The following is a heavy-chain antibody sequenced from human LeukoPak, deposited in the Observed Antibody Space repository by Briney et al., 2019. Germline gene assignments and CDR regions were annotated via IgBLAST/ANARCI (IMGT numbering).Heavy chain of an antibody. J-gene: IGHJ4*02. CDR1: GFTFSDYY. V-gene: IGHV3-11*04. CDR2: ISSSGSTI. D-gene: IGHD3-22*01. Sequence: GGSLRLSCAASGFTFSDYYMTWIRQAPGKGLEWVSYISSSGSTIYYADSVKGRFTISRDNSKNTLYLQMNSLRAEDTAVYYCAADSSGPYDYWGQGTLVTVSS. CDR3: AADSSGPYDY.